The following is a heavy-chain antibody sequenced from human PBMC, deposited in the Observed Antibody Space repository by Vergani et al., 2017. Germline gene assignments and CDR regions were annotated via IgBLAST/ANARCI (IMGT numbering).Heavy chain of an antibody. D-gene: IGHD3-22*01. J-gene: IGHJ6*02. CDR2: IHYDGSHK. CDR1: GFTFTSFG. CDR3: AKTFYYDVSGPVVYYYYNMDV. V-gene: IGHV3-30*02. Sequence: QVQLVESGGGVVQSGGSLRLSCAASGFTFTSFGMHWVRQAPGKGLEWVAFIHYDGSHKYYVDSVKGRFTISRDDSKNTLYLQMNSLRAEDTAVYYCAKTFYYDVSGPVVYYYYNMDVWGQGTTVTVSS.